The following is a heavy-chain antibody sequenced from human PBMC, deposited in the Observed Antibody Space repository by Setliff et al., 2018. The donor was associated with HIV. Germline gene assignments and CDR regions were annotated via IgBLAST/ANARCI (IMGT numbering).Heavy chain of an antibody. J-gene: IGHJ4*02. CDR2: IYSSGST. CDR3: ARDPGYTSGSTFHFDY. D-gene: IGHD5-18*01. CDR1: GGSMSGYY. V-gene: IGHV4-4*07. Sequence: PSETLSLTCSVSGGSMSGYYWNWTRQPAGKGLEWIGRIYSSGSTNHNPSLKSRVTMSVDTSKNQFSLSLSSVTAADTAVYFCARDPGYTSGSTFHFDYWGQGTLVTVSS.